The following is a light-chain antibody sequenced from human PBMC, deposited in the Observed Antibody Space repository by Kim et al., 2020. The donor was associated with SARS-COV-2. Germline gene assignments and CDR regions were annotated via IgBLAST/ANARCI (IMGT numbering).Light chain of an antibody. CDR1: SGHNFYI. CDR2: LEPSGNY. CDR3: ETWHTHGV. Sequence: QPVLTQSSSASASLGSSVKLTCTLSSGHNFYIIAWHQQQPGKAPRFLMNLEPSGNYNRGSGVPDRFLGSSSGADRYLTISNLQSEDEADYYCETWHTHGVFGGGTQLTVL. V-gene: IGLV4-60*03. J-gene: IGLJ3*02.